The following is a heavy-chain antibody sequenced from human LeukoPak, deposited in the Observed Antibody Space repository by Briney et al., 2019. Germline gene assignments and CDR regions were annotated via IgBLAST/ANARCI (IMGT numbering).Heavy chain of an antibody. D-gene: IGHD4-11*01. V-gene: IGHV1-2*02. CDR2: INPNSGGT. J-gene: IGHJ6*03. CDR3: ARGTVTTYYYYYMDV. Sequence: ASVKVSCKASGYTFTGYSMHWVRQAPGQGLEWMGSINPNSGGTNYAQKFQGRVTMTRDTSISTAYMELSRLRSDDTAVYYCARGTVTTYYYYYMDVWGKGTTVTVSS. CDR1: GYTFTGYS.